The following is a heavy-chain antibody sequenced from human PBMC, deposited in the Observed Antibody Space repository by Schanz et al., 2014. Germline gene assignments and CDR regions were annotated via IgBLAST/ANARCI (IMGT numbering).Heavy chain of an antibody. CDR2: MQPDSGKT. V-gene: IGHV1-8*01. Sequence: QGQLVQSGAEVKKPGASVKVSCKTSGYTFSNDDINWVRQAIGQGPEWMGWMQPDSGKTHYAEKFQGRVAMTRDVSISAAYMELTSLRTEDTTVYYCARGSPENMIRGELDYWGQGTLVTVSS. CDR1: GYTFSNDD. J-gene: IGHJ4*02. D-gene: IGHD3-10*01. CDR3: ARGSPENMIRGELDY.